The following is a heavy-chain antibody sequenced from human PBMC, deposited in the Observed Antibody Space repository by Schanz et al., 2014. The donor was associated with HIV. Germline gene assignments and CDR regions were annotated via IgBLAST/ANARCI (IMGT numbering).Heavy chain of an antibody. J-gene: IGHJ5*02. V-gene: IGHV4-34*02. CDR3: ARGSSTRDWIDP. D-gene: IGHD2-8*01. Sequence: QVQLQQWGAGLLKPSETLSLTCAVYGSSVTYFYWTWIRQSPGKGLEWIAEVNHSGDTNYNPSLKSRVTISVDTSKNQFSLKLDSVTAADTAIYYCARGSSTRDWIDPWGQGTLVTVSS. CDR2: VNHSGDT. CDR1: GSSVTYFY.